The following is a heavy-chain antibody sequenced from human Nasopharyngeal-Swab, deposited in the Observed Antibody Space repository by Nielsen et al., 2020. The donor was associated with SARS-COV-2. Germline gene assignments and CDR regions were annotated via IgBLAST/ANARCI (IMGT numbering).Heavy chain of an antibody. V-gene: IGHV3-13*04. CDR2: IGTAGDT. CDR1: GFTFSSYD. CDR3: ARAVGYCSSTSCYYYYGMDV. D-gene: IGHD2-2*03. J-gene: IGHJ6*02. Sequence: GGSLRLSCAASGFTFSSYDMHWVRQATGKGLEWVSAIGTAGDTYYPGSVKGRFTISRENAKNSLYLQMNSLRAGDTAVYYCARAVGYCSSTSCYYYYGMDVWGQGTTVTSP.